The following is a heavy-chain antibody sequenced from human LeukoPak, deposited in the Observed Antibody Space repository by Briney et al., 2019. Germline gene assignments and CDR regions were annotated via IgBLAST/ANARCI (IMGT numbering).Heavy chain of an antibody. Sequence: GGSLRLSCAASGSTFSSYGMHWVRQAPGKGLEWVAFIRYDGSNKYYADSVKGRFTISRDNAKNSLYLDMSSLRADDTAIYYCARELTSDSSGFDAFHIWGQGTVVTVSS. J-gene: IGHJ3*02. CDR1: GSTFSSYG. D-gene: IGHD3-22*01. V-gene: IGHV3-30*02. CDR3: ARELTSDSSGFDAFHI. CDR2: IRYDGSNK.